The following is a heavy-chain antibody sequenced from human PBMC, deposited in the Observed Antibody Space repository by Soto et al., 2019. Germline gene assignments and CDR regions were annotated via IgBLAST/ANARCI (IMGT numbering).Heavy chain of an antibody. CDR2: IYYSGST. D-gene: IGHD3-22*01. V-gene: IGHV4-39*01. CDR3: ARRGRGYYDSSGYSAFDY. CDR1: GGSISSSSYY. Sequence: SETLSLTCTVSGGSISSSSYYWGWIRQPPGKGLEWIGSIYYSGSTYYNPSLKSRVTISVDTSKNQFSLKLSSVTAADTAVYYCARRGRGYYDSSGYSAFDYWGQGTLVTVSS. J-gene: IGHJ4*02.